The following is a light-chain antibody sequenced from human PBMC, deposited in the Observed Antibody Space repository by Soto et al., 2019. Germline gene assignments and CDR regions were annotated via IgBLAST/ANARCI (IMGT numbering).Light chain of an antibody. CDR2: GAS. Sequence: EIGVTPSPGAVSLSPGERATLSCRASQSVSNNYLAWYQQKPGQAPRLLIYGASNRATGIPDRFSGSGSGTDFTLTISRLEPEDFAVYYCQQYCSLGTFGEGTKVDIK. CDR1: QSVSNNY. CDR3: QQYCSLGT. J-gene: IGKJ4*02. V-gene: IGKV3-20*01.